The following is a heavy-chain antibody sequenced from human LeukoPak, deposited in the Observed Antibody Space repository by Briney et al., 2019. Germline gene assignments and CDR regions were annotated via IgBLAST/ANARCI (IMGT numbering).Heavy chain of an antibody. CDR1: GGSISSSSYY. Sequence: SETLSLTCTVSGGSISSSSYYWGWIRQPPGKGLGWIGSIYYSGSTYYNPSLKSRVTISVDTSKNQFSLKLSSVTAADTAVYYCARDFWNLDWFDPWGQGTLVTVSS. CDR2: IYYSGST. V-gene: IGHV4-39*07. D-gene: IGHD3-3*01. J-gene: IGHJ5*02. CDR3: ARDFWNLDWFDP.